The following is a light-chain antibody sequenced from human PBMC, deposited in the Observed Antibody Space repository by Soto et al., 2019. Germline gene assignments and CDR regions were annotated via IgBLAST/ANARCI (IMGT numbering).Light chain of an antibody. V-gene: IGLV2-14*01. J-gene: IGLJ1*01. Sequence: QSVLTQPASVSGSPGQSITISCTGTSSVVGGYNFVSWYQQHPDKAPKLMIYDVTNRPSGVSNRFSGSKSGNTASLTISGLQAEDEADYYCSSYTSISTYVFGTGTNVTVL. CDR2: DVT. CDR3: SSYTSISTYV. CDR1: SSVVGGYNF.